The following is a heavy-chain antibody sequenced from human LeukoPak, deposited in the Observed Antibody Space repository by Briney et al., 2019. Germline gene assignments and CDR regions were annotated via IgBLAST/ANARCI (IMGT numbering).Heavy chain of an antibody. D-gene: IGHD2-2*01. CDR3: ARDHSDIVVVPAAMGY. V-gene: IGHV1-18*01. CDR2: ISAYNGNT. Sequence: ASVKVSCKASGYTFTSYGISWVRQAPGQGLEWMGWISAYNGNTNYAQKLQGRVTMTTDTSTSTAYMELRSLGSDDTAVYYCARDHSDIVVVPAAMGYWGQGTLVTVSS. J-gene: IGHJ4*02. CDR1: GYTFTSYG.